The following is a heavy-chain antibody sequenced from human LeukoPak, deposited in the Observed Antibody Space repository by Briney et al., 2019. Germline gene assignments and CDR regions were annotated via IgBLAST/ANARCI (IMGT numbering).Heavy chain of an antibody. CDR3: ARLRWELLGGYYYYYMDV. J-gene: IGHJ6*03. Sequence: GESLKISCQGSGYSFTSYWIGWVRQMPGKGLEWMGIIYPGDSDTRYSPSFQGQVTISADKSISTAYLQWSSLKASDTAMYYCARLRWELLGGYYYYYMDVWGKGTTVTVSS. CDR2: IYPGDSDT. D-gene: IGHD1-26*01. CDR1: GYSFTSYW. V-gene: IGHV5-51*01.